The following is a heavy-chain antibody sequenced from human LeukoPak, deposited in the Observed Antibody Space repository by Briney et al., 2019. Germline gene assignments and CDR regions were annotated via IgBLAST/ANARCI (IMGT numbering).Heavy chain of an antibody. Sequence: PSQTLSLTCTVSGGSISSGDYYWSWIRQPPGKGLEWIGYIYYSGSTNYNPSLKSRVTISVDTSKNQFSLKLSSVTAADTAVYYCARADPYCSGGSCYVSDFGGVYYYYGMDVWGQGTTVTVSS. D-gene: IGHD2-15*01. CDR3: ARADPYCSGGSCYVSDFGGVYYYYGMDV. V-gene: IGHV4-61*08. CDR2: IYYSGST. CDR1: GGSISSGDYY. J-gene: IGHJ6*02.